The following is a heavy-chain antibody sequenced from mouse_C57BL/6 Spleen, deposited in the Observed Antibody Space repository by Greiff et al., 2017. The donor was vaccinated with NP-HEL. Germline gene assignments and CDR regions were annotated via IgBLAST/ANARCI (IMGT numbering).Heavy chain of an antibody. CDR2: IRSKSNNYAT. J-gene: IGHJ4*01. D-gene: IGHD2-3*01. CDR1: GFSFNTYA. V-gene: IGHV10-1*01. CDR3: VRHGGYDGYYDYAMDY. Sequence: EVMLVESGGGLVQPKGSLKLSCAASGFSFNTYAMNWVRQAPGKGLEWVARIRSKSNNYATYYADSVKDRFTISRDDSESMLYLQMNNLKTEDTAMYYCVRHGGYDGYYDYAMDYWGQGTSVTVSS.